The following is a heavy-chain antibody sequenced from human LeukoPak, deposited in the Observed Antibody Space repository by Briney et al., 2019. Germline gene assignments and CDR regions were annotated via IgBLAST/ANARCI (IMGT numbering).Heavy chain of an antibody. CDR2: IYYSGST. Sequence: NPSETLSLTCTVSGGSISSYYWSWIRQPPGKGLEWIGYIYYSGSTNYNPSLKSRVTISVDTSKNQFSLKLSSVTAADTAVYYCARDRGYSSGLDYWGQGTLVTVSS. CDR3: ARDRGYSSGLDY. V-gene: IGHV4-59*01. CDR1: GGSISSYY. J-gene: IGHJ4*02. D-gene: IGHD5-18*01.